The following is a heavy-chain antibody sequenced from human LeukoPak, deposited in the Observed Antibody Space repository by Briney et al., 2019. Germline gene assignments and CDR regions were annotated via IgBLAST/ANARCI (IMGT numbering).Heavy chain of an antibody. D-gene: IGHD2-2*01. J-gene: IGHJ4*02. CDR2: ISYDGSNK. CDR1: GFTFSTYA. CDR3: AGPMGPAAIFGFDY. Sequence: GGSLRLSCAPSGFTFSTYAMHWVRQAPGKGLEWVAVISYDGSNKYYADSVKGRFTISRDNAKKSLYLQMNSLRAEDTAVYYCAGPMGPAAIFGFDYWGQGTLVTVSS. V-gene: IGHV3-30*04.